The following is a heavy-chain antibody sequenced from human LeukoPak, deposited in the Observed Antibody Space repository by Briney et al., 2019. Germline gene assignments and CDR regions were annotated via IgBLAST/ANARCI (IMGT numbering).Heavy chain of an antibody. CDR2: IRYNGNNQ. D-gene: IGHD3-16*01. J-gene: IGHJ6*03. V-gene: IGHV3-30*02. CDR1: GFTFNNYG. Sequence: GGSLRLSCAASGFTFNNYGMHWVRQAPGKGLEWVAFIRYNGNNQYYADSVKGRFTISRDNSKNTLYLQMNSLKGDDTAVYYCAREDWGVFPRRNYYMDVWGKGTTVTVSS. CDR3: AREDWGVFPRRNYYMDV.